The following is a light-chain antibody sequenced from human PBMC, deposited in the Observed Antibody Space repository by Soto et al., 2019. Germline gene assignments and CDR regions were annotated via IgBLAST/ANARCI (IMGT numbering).Light chain of an antibody. J-gene: IGKJ1*01. V-gene: IGKV1-5*01. Sequence: DIQMTQSPSTLSASVGDRVTITCRASQSISSWLAGYQQKPAKTPKLLIYDASSLESGVPSRFSGSGSGTEFTLTISSLQPDDFVAYYCQQYNSYSPTFGQGTKVDIK. CDR3: QQYNSYSPT. CDR2: DAS. CDR1: QSISSW.